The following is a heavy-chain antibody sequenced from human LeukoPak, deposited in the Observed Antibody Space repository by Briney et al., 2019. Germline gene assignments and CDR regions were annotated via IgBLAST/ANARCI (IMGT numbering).Heavy chain of an antibody. D-gene: IGHD3-10*01. CDR1: GFTFSNYG. V-gene: IGHV3-30*18. CDR2: FSSDGRST. CDR3: AKSYYYHSGSFDY. J-gene: IGHJ4*02. Sequence: GGSLRLSCAASGFTFSNYGLHWVRQAPGKGLEWVAVFSSDGRSTFYAENVQGRFTLSRDNSKNTLSLQMNSLRAEDTAVYYCAKSYYYHSGSFDYWGQGTLVTVSS.